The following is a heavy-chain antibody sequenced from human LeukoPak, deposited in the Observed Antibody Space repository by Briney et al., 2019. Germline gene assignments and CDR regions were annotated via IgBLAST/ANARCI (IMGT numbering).Heavy chain of an antibody. V-gene: IGHV1-69*10. D-gene: IGHD4-23*01. Sequence: SVKVSCKASGYTFTSYGISWVRQAPGQGLEWMGWITPILGTANYAQKFQGRVTINADQSTSTAYMELSSLRSEDTAVYYCARSLIDYGGSYDAFDIWGQGTMVTISS. CDR2: ITPILGTA. CDR3: ARSLIDYGGSYDAFDI. J-gene: IGHJ3*02. CDR1: GYTFTSYG.